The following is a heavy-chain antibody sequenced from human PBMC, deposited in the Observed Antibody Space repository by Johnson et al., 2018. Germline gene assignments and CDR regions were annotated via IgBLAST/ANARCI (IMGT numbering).Heavy chain of an antibody. CDR2: IDPSGGST. CDR3: ARSYCGGDCLFHYAFDV. CDR1: GFTFSTYA. V-gene: IGHV3-23*04. J-gene: IGHJ3*01. Sequence: VQLVESGGGFVQPGGSLRLSCAASGFTFSTYAMSWVRQTPTKGLEWVSAIDPSGGSTSYADSVKGRYTISRDSSKVALFLKMNSLRPDDTAVYYCARSYCGGDCLFHYAFDVWGPGTMVTGSS. D-gene: IGHD2-21*02.